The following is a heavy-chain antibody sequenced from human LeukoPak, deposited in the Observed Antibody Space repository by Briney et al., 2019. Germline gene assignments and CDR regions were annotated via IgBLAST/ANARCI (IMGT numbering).Heavy chain of an antibody. V-gene: IGHV4-39*01. D-gene: IGHD3-3*01. CDR2: IYYSGST. CDR1: GGSISSSSYY. CDR3: ARQWGHYDFWSGYQYYFDY. J-gene: IGHJ4*02. Sequence: SETLSLTCTVSGGSISSSSYYWGWIRQPRGKGLEGLGSIYYSGSTYYNPSLKSRVTISVDTSKNQFSLKLSSVTAADTAVYYCARQWGHYDFWSGYQYYFDYWGQGTLVTVSS.